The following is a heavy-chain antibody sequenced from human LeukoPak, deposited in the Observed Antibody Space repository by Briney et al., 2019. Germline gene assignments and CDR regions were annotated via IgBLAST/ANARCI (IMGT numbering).Heavy chain of an antibody. CDR1: GFSFSSYS. CDR2: IYSGGST. Sequence: GGSLRLSCAASGFSFSSYSMNWVRQAPGKGLEWVSVIYSGGSTYYADSVKGRFTISRDNSKNTLYLQMNSLRAEDTAVYYCARAVVWELLFDYWGQGTLVTVSS. D-gene: IGHD1-26*01. J-gene: IGHJ4*02. V-gene: IGHV3-66*01. CDR3: ARAVVWELLFDY.